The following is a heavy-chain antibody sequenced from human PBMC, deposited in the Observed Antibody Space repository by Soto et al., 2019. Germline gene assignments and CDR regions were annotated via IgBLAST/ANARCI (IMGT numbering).Heavy chain of an antibody. CDR3: VTDGSRWYYFNY. CDR2: IKSKTNGGTT. J-gene: IGHJ4*02. CDR1: GFTFSNAW. V-gene: IGHV3-15*01. Sequence: GGSLRLSCAASGFTFSNAWMNWLRQAPGKGLEWVGRIKSKTNGGTTDYAVPVKGRFTISRDDSKNTLYLEMNGLKTEDTALYYCVTDGSRWYYFNYWGQGALVTVSS. D-gene: IGHD6-13*01.